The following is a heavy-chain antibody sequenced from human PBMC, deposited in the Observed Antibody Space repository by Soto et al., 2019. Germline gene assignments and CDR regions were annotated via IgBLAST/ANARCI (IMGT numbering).Heavy chain of an antibody. J-gene: IGHJ5*02. CDR2: IYYSGST. Sequence: SETLSLTCTVSGGSISSGGYYWSWIRQHPGKGLEWIGYIYYSGSTNYSPSLKSRVTISVDTSKNQFSLKLSSVTAADTAVYYCARGRRDVFNRIRAPSNWFDPWGQGTLVTVSS. D-gene: IGHD2-15*01. V-gene: IGHV4-61*08. CDR3: ARGRRDVFNRIRAPSNWFDP. CDR1: GGSISSGGYY.